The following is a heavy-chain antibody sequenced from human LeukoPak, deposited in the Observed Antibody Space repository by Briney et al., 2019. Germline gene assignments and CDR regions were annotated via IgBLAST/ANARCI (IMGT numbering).Heavy chain of an antibody. Sequence: GGSLGLSCAASGFIFSDYTMMWVRRAPGKGLQWVATFTAYGGTYYAASVKGRFAISRDNSRDTVSLYMNSLGVEDTAMYYCAKGSTGGKVDWFDPWGPGTLVTVSS. CDR3: AKGSTGGKVDWFDP. V-gene: IGHV3-23*01. J-gene: IGHJ5*02. D-gene: IGHD4-23*01. CDR2: FTAYGGT. CDR1: GFIFSDYT.